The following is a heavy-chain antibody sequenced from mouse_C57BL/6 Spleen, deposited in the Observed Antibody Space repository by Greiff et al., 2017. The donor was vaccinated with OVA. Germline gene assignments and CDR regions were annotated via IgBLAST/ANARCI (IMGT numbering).Heavy chain of an antibody. D-gene: IGHD2-4*01. CDR2: INPSTGGT. Sequence: EVQLQQSGPELVKPGASVKISCKASGYSFTGYYMNWVKQSPEKSLEWIGEINPSTGGTTYNQKFKAKATLTVDKSSSTAYMQLKSLTSEDSAVYYCARSGDYPMDYWGQGTSVTVSS. CDR3: ARSGDYPMDY. J-gene: IGHJ4*01. CDR1: GYSFTGYY. V-gene: IGHV1-42*01.